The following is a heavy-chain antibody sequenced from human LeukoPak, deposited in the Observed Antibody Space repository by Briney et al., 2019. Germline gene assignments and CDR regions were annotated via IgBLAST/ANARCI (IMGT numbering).Heavy chain of an antibody. Sequence: ASVKVSCKASGGTFSSYAISWVRQAPGQGLEWMGRIIPILGIANYAQKFQGRVTMTRDTSTSTVYMELSSLRSEDTAVYYCARDTLRRKVLLWFGDPVYYGMDVWGQGTTVTVSS. V-gene: IGHV1-69*04. CDR3: ARDTLRRKVLLWFGDPVYYGMDV. J-gene: IGHJ6*02. CDR2: IIPILGIA. CDR1: GGTFSSYA. D-gene: IGHD3-10*01.